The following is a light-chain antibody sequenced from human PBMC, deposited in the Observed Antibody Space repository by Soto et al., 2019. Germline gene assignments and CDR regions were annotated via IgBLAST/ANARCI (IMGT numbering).Light chain of an antibody. Sequence: DIQMTQSPSSLSASVGDRVTITCRASQSIGRFLNWYQQKPGKAPALLIYAASSLQGGVPSRFSGSGSGTDFTLTISSLQPEDFATYYCQQSYSPPPITFGQGTRLEIK. CDR1: QSIGRF. CDR2: AAS. J-gene: IGKJ5*01. V-gene: IGKV1-39*01. CDR3: QQSYSPPPIT.